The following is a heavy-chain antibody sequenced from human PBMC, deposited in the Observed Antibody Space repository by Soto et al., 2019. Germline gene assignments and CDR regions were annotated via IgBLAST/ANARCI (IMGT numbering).Heavy chain of an antibody. J-gene: IGHJ3*02. CDR2: IIPIFGTA. V-gene: IGHV1-69*13. D-gene: IGHD2-15*01. CDR1: GGTLSSYT. CDR3: ARDRCGGSCYLPLPKAFDI. Sequence: GASVKVSCKDSGGTLSSYTFSWVRQAPGQGLEWMGGIIPIFGTANYAQKFQGRVTITADESTSTAYMELSSLRSEDTAVYYCARDRCGGSCYLPLPKAFDIWGQGTMVTVSS.